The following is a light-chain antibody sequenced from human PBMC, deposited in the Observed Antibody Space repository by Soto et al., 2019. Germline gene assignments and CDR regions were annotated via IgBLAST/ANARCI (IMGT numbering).Light chain of an antibody. CDR2: LGS. V-gene: IGKV2-28*01. CDR1: QSLLHSNGYNY. J-gene: IGKJ1*01. CDR3: MQALQIRVE. Sequence: DSVMTQFPLSLSVTPGEPASISCRSSQSLLHSNGYNYLDWYVQKPGQSPQLLIYLGSNRASGVPDRFSGSGSGTDFTLKISTVEAVDVGVYYCMQALQIRVEFGQGTKVEIK.